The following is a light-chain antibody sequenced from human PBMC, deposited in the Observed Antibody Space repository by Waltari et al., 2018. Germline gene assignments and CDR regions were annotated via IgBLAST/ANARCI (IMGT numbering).Light chain of an antibody. CDR2: GST. CDR3: QSYDTSLSVV. CDR1: GSNIRAGYA. J-gene: IGLJ3*02. V-gene: IGLV1-40*01. Sequence: QSVLTQPPSVSGAPGQRVTISCTGSGSNIRAGYAVHWYQQPPRAAPKLLIYGSTSRPLGVPDRFFGSTSGTSASLVIIGLQAEDEGDYYCQSYDTSLSVVFGGGTKLTVL.